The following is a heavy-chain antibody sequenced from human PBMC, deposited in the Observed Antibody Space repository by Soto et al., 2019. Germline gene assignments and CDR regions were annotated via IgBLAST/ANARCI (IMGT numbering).Heavy chain of an antibody. J-gene: IGHJ4*02. D-gene: IGHD2-21*02. CDR3: ARGRVVTYPFDY. V-gene: IGHV4-59*01. Sequence: QVQLQESGPGLVKPSETLSLTCTVSGGSISSYYWSWIRQPPGKGLEWIGYIYYSGSTNYNPSLKRRXXIXVDXSKNQFSLKLSSVTAADTAVYYCARGRVVTYPFDYWGQGTLVTVSS. CDR1: GGSISSYY. CDR2: IYYSGST.